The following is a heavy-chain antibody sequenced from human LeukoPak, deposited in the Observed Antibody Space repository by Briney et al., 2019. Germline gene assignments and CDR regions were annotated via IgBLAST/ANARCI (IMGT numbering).Heavy chain of an antibody. CDR2: ISSSGGTT. Sequence: GGSLRLSCAASGFTFSTYAVNWVRQAPGKGLEWVSAISSSGGTTYYADSVKGRFSISRDNSKNTLYLQMNSLRAEDTAVYYCAKDHEPIVGATCFDYWGQGTLVTVSS. V-gene: IGHV3-23*01. CDR3: AKDHEPIVGATCFDY. J-gene: IGHJ4*02. D-gene: IGHD1-26*01. CDR1: GFTFSTYA.